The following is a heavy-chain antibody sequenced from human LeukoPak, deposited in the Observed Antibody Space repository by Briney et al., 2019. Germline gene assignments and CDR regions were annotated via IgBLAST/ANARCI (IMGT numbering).Heavy chain of an antibody. J-gene: IGHJ4*02. CDR2: ISTSSTYI. CDR3: AVRRGIYY. V-gene: IGHV3-21*01. Sequence: PGGSLRLSCVGSGXTFGSYRVNWVRQAPGKGLEWVSSISTSSTYIYYADSLKGRFTISRDNAKNSLYLQMNSLRDEDTAVYYCAVRRGIYYWGQGTLVTVSS. CDR1: GXTFGSYR.